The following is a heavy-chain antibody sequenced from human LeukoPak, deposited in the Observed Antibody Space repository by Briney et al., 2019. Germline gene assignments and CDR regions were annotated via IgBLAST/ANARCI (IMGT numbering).Heavy chain of an antibody. CDR3: ARDRYCSGGSCSGSLDY. J-gene: IGHJ4*02. Sequence: ASVKVSCKDSGYTFTSYAMHWVRQAPGQRLEWMGWINTGNGNTKYSQEFQGRVTITRDTSASTAYMELSSLRSEDMAVYYCARDRYCSGGSCSGSLDYWGRGTLVTVSS. D-gene: IGHD2-15*01. CDR2: INTGNGNT. CDR1: GYTFTSYA. V-gene: IGHV1-3*03.